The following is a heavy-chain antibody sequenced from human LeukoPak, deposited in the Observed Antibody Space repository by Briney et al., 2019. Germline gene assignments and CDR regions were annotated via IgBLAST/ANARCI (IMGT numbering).Heavy chain of an antibody. V-gene: IGHV4-34*01. CDR2: INHSGST. CDR3: ARASITMIVPDY. J-gene: IGHJ4*02. Sequence: PSETLSLTCAVYGGSFSGYYWSWIRQPPGKGLEWIGEINHSGSTNYNPSLKSRVTISVDTSKNQFSLKLSSVTAADTAVYYCARASITMIVPDYWGQGTLVTVSP. D-gene: IGHD3-22*01. CDR1: GGSFSGYY.